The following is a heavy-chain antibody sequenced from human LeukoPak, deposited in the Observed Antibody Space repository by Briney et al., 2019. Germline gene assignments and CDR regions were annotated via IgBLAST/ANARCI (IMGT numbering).Heavy chain of an antibody. CDR2: INSDGSST. J-gene: IGHJ4*02. CDR1: GFTFSSYA. V-gene: IGHV3-74*01. CDR3: ARAPFWSGIDY. Sequence: GGSLRLSCAASGFTFSSYAMHWVRQAPGKGLVWVSRINSDGSSTSYADSVKGRFTISRDNAKNTLYLQMNSLRAEDTAVYYCARAPFWSGIDYWGQGTLVTVSS. D-gene: IGHD3-3*01.